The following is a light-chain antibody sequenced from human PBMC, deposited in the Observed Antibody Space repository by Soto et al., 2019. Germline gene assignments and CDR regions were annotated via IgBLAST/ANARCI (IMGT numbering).Light chain of an antibody. Sequence: QSVLTQPASVSGSPGQSITISCTGTSGDVGSYNFVSWYQQHPGKAPKLMIYEGSKWPSGVSNRFSGSKSGNTASLTISGLQAEDEADYYCCSYAGDSAWVFGGGTQLTVL. CDR2: EGS. V-gene: IGLV2-23*01. J-gene: IGLJ3*02. CDR1: SGDVGSYNF. CDR3: CSYAGDSAWV.